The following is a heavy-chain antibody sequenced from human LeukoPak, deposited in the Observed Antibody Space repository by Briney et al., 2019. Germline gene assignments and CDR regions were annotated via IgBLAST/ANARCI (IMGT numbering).Heavy chain of an antibody. CDR3: ARDGPHYTSYYYGSGSPPGGMDV. V-gene: IGHV4-31*03. CDR1: GGSISSGGYY. Sequence: PSQTLSLTCTVSGGSISSGGYYWSWIRQHPGKGLEWIGYIYYSGSTYYNPSLKSRVTISVDTSKNQFSLKLSSVTAADTAVYYCARDGPHYTSYYYGSGSPPGGMDVWGQGTTVTVSS. D-gene: IGHD3-10*01. CDR2: IYYSGST. J-gene: IGHJ6*02.